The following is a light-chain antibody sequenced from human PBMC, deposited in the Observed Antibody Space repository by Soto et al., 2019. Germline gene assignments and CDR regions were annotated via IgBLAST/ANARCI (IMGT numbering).Light chain of an antibody. CDR3: QQRSNWLT. J-gene: IGKJ1*01. CDR2: DAS. Sequence: EIVLTQSPANLSLSPGERATLSCRASQSVSSYLAWYQQKPGQAPRLLIYDASNRATGIPARFSGSGSGTDFTLTISSLEPEDFAVYYCQQRSNWLTFGQGTKVEIK. V-gene: IGKV3-11*01. CDR1: QSVSSY.